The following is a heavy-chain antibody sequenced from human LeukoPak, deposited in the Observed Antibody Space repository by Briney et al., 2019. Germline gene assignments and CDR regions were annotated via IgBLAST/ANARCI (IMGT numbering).Heavy chain of an antibody. J-gene: IGHJ4*02. CDR1: GFTFSSYE. V-gene: IGHV3-21*01. CDR3: ARLEGNAMTY. D-gene: IGHD1-1*01. CDR2: ITTTSSYK. Sequence: PGGSLRLSCAASGFTFSSYEMNWVRQAPGKGLEYVSSITTTSSYKHSADSVKGRFTISRDNAKNSLYLQMNSLRAEDTAVYYCARLEGNAMTYWGQGTLVTVSS.